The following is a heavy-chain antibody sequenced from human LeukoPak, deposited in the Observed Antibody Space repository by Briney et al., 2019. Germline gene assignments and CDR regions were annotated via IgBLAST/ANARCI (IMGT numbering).Heavy chain of an antibody. CDR2: IKSKTDGGTT. CDR3: TTSLPLWFGELNDY. J-gene: IGHJ4*02. D-gene: IGHD3-10*01. Sequence: KPGGSLRLSCAASGFTFSNAWMSWVRQAPGKGLEWIGRIKSKTDGGTTDYAAPVKGRFTISRDDSKNTPYLQMNSLKTEDTAVYYCTTSLPLWFGELNDYWGQGALVTVSS. V-gene: IGHV3-15*01. CDR1: GFTFSNAW.